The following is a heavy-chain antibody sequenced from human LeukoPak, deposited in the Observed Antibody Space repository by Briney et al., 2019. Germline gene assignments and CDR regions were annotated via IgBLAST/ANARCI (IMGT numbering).Heavy chain of an antibody. CDR1: GFTFSSYA. Sequence: PGGSLRLSCAASGFTFSSYAMSWARQAPGKGLEWVSAISGSGRSTYYADSVKGRFTISRDNSKNTLYLQMNSLRAEDTAVYYCAKHSSGYLRPDYWGQGTLVTVSS. D-gene: IGHD3-22*01. J-gene: IGHJ4*02. V-gene: IGHV3-23*01. CDR3: AKHSSGYLRPDY. CDR2: ISGSGRST.